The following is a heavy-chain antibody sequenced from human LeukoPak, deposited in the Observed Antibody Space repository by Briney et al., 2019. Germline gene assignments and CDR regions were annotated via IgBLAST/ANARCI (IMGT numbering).Heavy chain of an antibody. CDR2: IYYSGST. D-gene: IGHD2-21*01. CDR3: ARGYRGGDCYPLPFDP. J-gene: IGHJ5*02. V-gene: IGHV4-30-4*08. Sequence: SETLSLTCTVSGGSISSGDYYWSWIRQPPGKGLEWIGYIYYSGSTYYNPSLKSRVTISVDTSKNQFSLKLSSVTAADTAVYYCARGYRGGDCYPLPFDPWGQGTLVTVSS. CDR1: GGSISSGDYY.